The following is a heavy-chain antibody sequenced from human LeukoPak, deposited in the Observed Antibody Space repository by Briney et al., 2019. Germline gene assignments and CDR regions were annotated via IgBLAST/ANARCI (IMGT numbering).Heavy chain of an antibody. Sequence: SETLSLTCTVSDDSISNNNWWTWVRQPPGKGLEWIGEIYHSGTTNYNPSLNSRVTISIDRSKNQFSLKLSSVTAADTAVYYCARGCFSSGLGYFDLWGRGILVTVSS. D-gene: IGHD6-25*01. V-gene: IGHV4-4*02. CDR3: ARGCFSSGLGYFDL. CDR2: IYHSGTT. J-gene: IGHJ2*01. CDR1: DDSISNNNW.